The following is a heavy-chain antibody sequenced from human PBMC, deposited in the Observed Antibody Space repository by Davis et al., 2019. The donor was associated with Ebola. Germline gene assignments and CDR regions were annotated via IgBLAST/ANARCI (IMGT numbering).Heavy chain of an antibody. CDR1: GFSLSTSGMS. CDR3: ARIIVVVPAAIGHRDVWGVSDYYGMDV. V-gene: IGHV2-70*11. J-gene: IGHJ6*02. Sequence: SGPTLAKLTQTLTLTCTFSGFSLSTSGMSVSWIRQPPGKALEWLARIDWDDDKYYRTSLNTRLTISKDTTKNQVVLTMTNMDPVDTATYYCARIIVVVPAAIGHRDVWGVSDYYGMDVWGQGTTVTVSS. D-gene: IGHD2-2*01. CDR2: IDWDDDK.